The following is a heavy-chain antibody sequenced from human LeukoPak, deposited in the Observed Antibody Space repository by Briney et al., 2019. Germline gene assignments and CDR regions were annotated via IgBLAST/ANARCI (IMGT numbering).Heavy chain of an antibody. CDR3: ARHGPPLGNYGKNYFDY. V-gene: IGHV4-59*08. CDR2: IYYSGST. Sequence: SETLSLTCTVSGGSISSYYWSWIRQPPGKGLEWIGYIYYSGSTNYNPSLKSRVTISVDTSKNQFSLQLSSVTAADTAVYYCARHGPPLGNYGKNYFDYWGQGTLVTVSS. J-gene: IGHJ4*02. D-gene: IGHD3-10*01. CDR1: GGSISSYY.